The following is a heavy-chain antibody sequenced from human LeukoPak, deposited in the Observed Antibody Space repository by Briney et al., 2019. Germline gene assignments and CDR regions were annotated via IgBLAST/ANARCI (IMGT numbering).Heavy chain of an antibody. CDR3: TTDPIVVVITPGGDY. J-gene: IGHJ4*02. V-gene: IGHV3-15*01. CDR1: GFTFSNAW. Sequence: GGALRLSCAASGFTFSNAWMSWVRQAPGKGLECVGRIKSKTDGGTTDYAAPVKGRFTISRDDSKNTLYLQMNSLKPEDTAVYYCTTDPIVVVITPGGDYWGQGTLVTVS. CDR2: IKSKTDGGTT. D-gene: IGHD3-22*01.